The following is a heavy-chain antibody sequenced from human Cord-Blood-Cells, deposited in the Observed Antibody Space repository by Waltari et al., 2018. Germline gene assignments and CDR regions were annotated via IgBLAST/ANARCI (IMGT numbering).Heavy chain of an antibody. Sequence: QVQLVQSGAEVKKPGASVKVSCKASGYTFTGYYMHWVRQAPGQGLEWMGCINPNSGGTNYAQKFQGWVTMTRDTSISTAYMELSRLRSDDTAVYYCARGRNNDFWSGYYFDYWGQGTLVTVSS. V-gene: IGHV1-2*04. CDR2: INPNSGGT. J-gene: IGHJ4*02. D-gene: IGHD3-3*01. CDR3: ARGRNNDFWSGYYFDY. CDR1: GYTFTGYY.